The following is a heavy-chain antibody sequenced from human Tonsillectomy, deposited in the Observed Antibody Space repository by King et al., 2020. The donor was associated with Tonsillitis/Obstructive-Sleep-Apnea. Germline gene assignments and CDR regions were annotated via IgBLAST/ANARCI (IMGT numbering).Heavy chain of an antibody. D-gene: IGHD4-23*01. CDR1: GYSFTSYW. J-gene: IGHJ6*03. Sequence: VQLVESGAEVKKPGESLKISCKGSGYSFTSYWIGWVRQMPGKGLEWMGIIYPGDSDTTYSPSFQGQVTISADKSISTAYLQWSSLKASDTAMYYCARRCAIYAGSVGYYYMDVWGKGTTVTVSS. CDR2: IYPGDSDT. V-gene: IGHV5-51*01. CDR3: ARRCAIYAGSVGYYYMDV.